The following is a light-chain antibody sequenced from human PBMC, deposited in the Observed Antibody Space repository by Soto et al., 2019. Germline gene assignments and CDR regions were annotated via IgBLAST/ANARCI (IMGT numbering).Light chain of an antibody. J-gene: IGKJ1*01. CDR3: QQYDSSPRT. CDR2: GAS. Sequence: EIVLTQPPGTLSLSPGERVTLSCRASQSVSTRSLAWYQQKPGQAPRLLISGASSRAADIPDRFSGSGSGTDFTLTIKRLEPEDFAVYYCQQYDSSPRTFGQGTKVE. V-gene: IGKV3-20*01. CDR1: QSVSTRS.